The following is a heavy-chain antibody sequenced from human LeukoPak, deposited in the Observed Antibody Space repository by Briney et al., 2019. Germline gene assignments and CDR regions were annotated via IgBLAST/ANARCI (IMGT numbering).Heavy chain of an antibody. CDR3: AKDPITMIYYFDY. V-gene: IGHV3-23*01. Sequence: GGSLRLSCAASGFTFSTYWMSWVRQAPGKGLEWVSAISGSGGSTYYADSVKGRFTISRDNSKNTLYLQMNSLRAGDTAVYYCAKDPITMIYYFDYWGQGTLVTVSS. CDR2: ISGSGGST. J-gene: IGHJ4*02. CDR1: GFTFSTYW. D-gene: IGHD3-22*01.